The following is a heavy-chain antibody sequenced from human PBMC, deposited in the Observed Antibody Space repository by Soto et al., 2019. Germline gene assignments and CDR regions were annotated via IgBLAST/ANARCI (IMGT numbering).Heavy chain of an antibody. V-gene: IGHV3-30*18. CDR2: ISYDGSNK. J-gene: IGHJ4*02. CDR3: AKDRDFSGYYPLFDY. CDR1: GFTFSSYG. D-gene: IGHD3-22*01. Sequence: GGSLRLSCAASGFTFSSYGMHWVRQAPGKGLEWVAVISYDGSNKYYADSVKGRFTISRDNSKNTLYLQMNSLRAEDTAVYYCAKDRDFSGYYPLFDYWGQGTLVTVSS.